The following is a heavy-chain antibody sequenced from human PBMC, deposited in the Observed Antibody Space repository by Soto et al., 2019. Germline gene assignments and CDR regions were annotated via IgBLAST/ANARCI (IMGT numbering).Heavy chain of an antibody. CDR2: IIPILGIA. Sequence: QVQLVQSGAEVKNPVSPVKVSCKASGGTFSSYNTRWLRQAPAQGLEWMGRIIPILGIANYAQKFQGRVTITADKSRSTAYMDLSSLRSEVTAVYYWARVVAASSWFDPWGQGTLVTVSS. CDR1: GGTFSSYN. CDR3: ARVVAASSWFDP. J-gene: IGHJ5*02. V-gene: IGHV1-69*02. D-gene: IGHD2-15*01.